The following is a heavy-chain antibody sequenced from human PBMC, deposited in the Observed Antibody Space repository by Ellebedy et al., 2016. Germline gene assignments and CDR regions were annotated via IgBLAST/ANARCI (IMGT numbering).Heavy chain of an antibody. CDR1: GYTLTSYY. Sequence: ASVKVSXXASGYTLTSYYMNWVRQAPGQGIEWLGIINPSGGNTNYAQKFQGRVSMATDTSTTTVYMELSSLRSEDTALYYWARGDYGGKSPGRAWGQGTLVTVSS. V-gene: IGHV1-46*01. CDR3: ARGDYGGKSPGRA. D-gene: IGHD4-23*01. CDR2: INPSGGNT. J-gene: IGHJ5*02.